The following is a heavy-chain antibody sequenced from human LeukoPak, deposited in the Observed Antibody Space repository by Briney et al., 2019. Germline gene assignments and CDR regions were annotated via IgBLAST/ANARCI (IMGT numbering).Heavy chain of an antibody. CDR1: GGSIRSSSYY. V-gene: IGHV4-39*07. Sequence: SETLSLTCIVSGGSIRSSSYYWGWLRQPPGKGLEWIGSIYYSGSTYYNPSLRSRVTISVDASKNHFSLKLTSVTAADTAVYYCARGDSIQADIKYEALDIWGQGTMVSVS. D-gene: IGHD2-2*02. CDR2: IYYSGST. CDR3: ARGDSIQADIKYEALDI. J-gene: IGHJ3*02.